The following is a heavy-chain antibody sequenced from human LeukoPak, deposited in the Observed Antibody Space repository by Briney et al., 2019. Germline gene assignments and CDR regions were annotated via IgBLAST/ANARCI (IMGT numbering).Heavy chain of an antibody. J-gene: IGHJ4*02. Sequence: SETLSLTCTVTGDSISSTSGFWGWIRQPPGKGMEWIGTIHYAGTIYYNPSFKSRLTISVDTSKNQFSLKLSSVTAADTAVYYCARHRKYLQRPFDKWGQGTLVAVSS. V-gene: IGHV4-39*01. CDR1: GDSISSTSGF. CDR3: ARHRKYLQRPFDK. D-gene: IGHD1-1*01. CDR2: IHYAGTI.